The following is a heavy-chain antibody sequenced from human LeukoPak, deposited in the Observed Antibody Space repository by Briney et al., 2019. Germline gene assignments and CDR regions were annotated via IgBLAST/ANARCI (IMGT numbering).Heavy chain of an antibody. CDR3: ARELASGD. J-gene: IGHJ4*02. Sequence: GGSLRLSCAASGFTFSTYWMHWVRQAPGKGLVWVSQINTDGNSTTYADSVKGRSTVSRGNAKNTLYLQMNSLRAEDTAVYYCARELASGDWGQGTLVTVSS. V-gene: IGHV3-74*01. CDR1: GFTFSTYW. D-gene: IGHD6-13*01. CDR2: INTDGNST.